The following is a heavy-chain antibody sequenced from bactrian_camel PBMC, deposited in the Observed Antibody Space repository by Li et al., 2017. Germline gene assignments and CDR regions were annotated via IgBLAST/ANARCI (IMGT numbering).Heavy chain of an antibody. Sequence: EVQLVESGGGLVQPGGSLRLSCVGSGLSFSTYWMSWVRQAPGKGLEWVSDIHPSAGRTYYTDSVKGRFTISQDNARNTVYLQMNSLKPEDTATYYCAATVIRAALCPNSPSLYMHWGQGTQVTVS. J-gene: IGHJ4*01. CDR1: GLSFSTYW. V-gene: IGHV3S40*01. CDR3: AATVIRAALCPNSPSLYMH. CDR2: IHPSAGRT. D-gene: IGHD4*01.